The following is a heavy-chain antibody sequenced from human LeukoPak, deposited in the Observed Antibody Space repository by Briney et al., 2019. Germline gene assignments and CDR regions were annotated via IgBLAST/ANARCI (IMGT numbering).Heavy chain of an antibody. CDR1: GGSFSSSGYY. J-gene: IGHJ4*02. Sequence: SETLSLTCTVSGGSFSSSGYYWGWIRQPPGKGLEWIASIYYSGNTYYNPSLKSRVTISINTSKNQFSLKLSSVTAADTAFYYCARRCQAGMAAAGGVDFWGQGTLVTVSS. V-gene: IGHV4-39*01. D-gene: IGHD6-13*01. CDR2: IYYSGNT. CDR3: ARRCQAGMAAAGGVDF.